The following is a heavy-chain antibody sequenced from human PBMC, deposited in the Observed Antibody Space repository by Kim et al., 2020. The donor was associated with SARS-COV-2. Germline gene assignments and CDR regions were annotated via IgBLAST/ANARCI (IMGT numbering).Heavy chain of an antibody. CDR2: IYDSGTT. Sequence: GSINNVGYSWSWIRQLPGMGLEWIGYIYDSGTTYYSPSLKSRVTISLDRSRTQFFLNLNSVTAADTAVYYCARGSYASGMDVWGQGTAVTVSS. J-gene: IGHJ6*02. CDR3: ARGSYASGMDV. V-gene: IGHV4-30-2*01. D-gene: IGHD3-16*01. CDR1: GSINNVGYS.